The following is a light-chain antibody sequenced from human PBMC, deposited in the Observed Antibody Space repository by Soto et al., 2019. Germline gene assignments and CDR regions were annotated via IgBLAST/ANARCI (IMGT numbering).Light chain of an antibody. CDR3: QQRSATWT. CDR2: VAS. Sequence: EIVLTQSPPTLSLSPGERATVSCRTSQSVNTYLAWYQQKPGQAPSLLIYVASNRAPGIPDRFSASGSGTDFTLTISSLQPEDFAVYYCQQRSATWTFGQGTRVEI. J-gene: IGKJ1*01. V-gene: IGKV3-11*01. CDR1: QSVNTY.